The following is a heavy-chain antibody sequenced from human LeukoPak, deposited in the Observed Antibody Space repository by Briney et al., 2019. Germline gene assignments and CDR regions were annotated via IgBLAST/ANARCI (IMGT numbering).Heavy chain of an antibody. CDR3: AKIGVSGYESDY. V-gene: IGHV3-30*18. CDR1: GFTFSSYG. CDR2: ISYDGSNK. J-gene: IGHJ4*02. Sequence: GRSLRLSCAASGFTFSSYGMHWVRQAPGKGLEWVAVISYDGSNKYYADSEKGRFTISRDNSKNTLYLQMNSLRAEDTAVYYCAKIGVSGYESDYWGQGTLVTVSS. D-gene: IGHD3-22*01.